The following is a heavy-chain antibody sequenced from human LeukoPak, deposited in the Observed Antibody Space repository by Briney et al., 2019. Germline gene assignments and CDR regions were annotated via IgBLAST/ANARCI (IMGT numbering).Heavy chain of an antibody. J-gene: IGHJ4*02. D-gene: IGHD6-19*01. CDR1: GGSISSYY. CDR2: IYYSGST. CDR3: ARDYSSGFFDY. V-gene: IGHV4-59*01. Sequence: PSETLPLTCTVSGGSISSYYWSWIRQPPGKGLEWIGYIYYSGSTNYNPSLKSRVTISVDTSKNQFSLKLSSVTAADTAVYYCARDYSSGFFDYWGQGTLVTVSS.